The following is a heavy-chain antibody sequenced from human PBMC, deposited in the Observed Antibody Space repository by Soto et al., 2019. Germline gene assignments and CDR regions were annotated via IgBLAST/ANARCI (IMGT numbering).Heavy chain of an antibody. CDR1: GYIFISFG. V-gene: IGHV1-18*01. J-gene: IGHJ5*02. Sequence: QVQLVQSGSEVKKPGASVKVSCKASGYIFISFGISWVRQAPGQGLEWMGWISSYNGNTHYAQKFQGRVTLTTDTSSSTAYMELRSLRSDDTAVYYCARAGGTTTYYDSSGYYPAESWGQGTLITVSS. CDR2: ISSYNGNT. D-gene: IGHD3-22*01. CDR3: ARAGGTTTYYDSSGYYPAES.